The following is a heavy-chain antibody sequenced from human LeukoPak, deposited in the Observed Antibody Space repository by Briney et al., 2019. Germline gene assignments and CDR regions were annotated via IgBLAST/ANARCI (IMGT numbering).Heavy chain of an antibody. D-gene: IGHD1-26*01. V-gene: IGHV3-9*02. CDR3: AKSGRKYYPVLGLDF. J-gene: IGHJ4*02. Sequence: GGSLRLSCAASGFPSDDYAMHWVRQAPGKGLEWVSGISWHTGTTGYAESVKGRFTVSSDSAKNSLYLQMNSLRVEDTALYYCAKSGRKYYPVLGLDFWGQGTLVTVFS. CDR2: ISWHTGTT. CDR1: GFPSDDYA.